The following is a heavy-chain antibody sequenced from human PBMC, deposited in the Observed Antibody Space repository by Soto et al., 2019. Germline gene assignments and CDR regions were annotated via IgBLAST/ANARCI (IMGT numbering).Heavy chain of an antibody. J-gene: IGHJ4*02. V-gene: IGHV4-34*01. CDR2: INHSGST. CDR3: ARVLYYFDY. Sequence: SETLCLTCAVYGGSFSGYYWSWIRQPPGKGLEWIGEINHSGSTNYNPSLKSRVTISVDTSKNQFSLKLSSVTAADTAVYYCARVLYYFDYWGQGTLVTVSS. CDR1: GGSFSGYY.